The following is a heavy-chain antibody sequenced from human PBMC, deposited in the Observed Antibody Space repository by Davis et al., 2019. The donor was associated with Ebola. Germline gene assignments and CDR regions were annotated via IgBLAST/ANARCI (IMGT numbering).Heavy chain of an antibody. CDR3: ARPRGYCSDSSCYVDF. CDR1: GYSFASYW. V-gene: IGHV5-51*01. J-gene: IGHJ4*02. Sequence: GESLKTPCKGSGYSFASYWIGWVRQKAGKGLEWMGTIYPGDSDTRYSPSFQGQVTISADKSISTAYLQWSSLKASDTAMYYCARPRGYCSDSSCYVDFWGQGTLVTVSS. D-gene: IGHD2-15*01. CDR2: IYPGDSDT.